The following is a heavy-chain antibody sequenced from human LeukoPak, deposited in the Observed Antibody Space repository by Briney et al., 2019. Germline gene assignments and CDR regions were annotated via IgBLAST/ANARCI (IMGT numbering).Heavy chain of an antibody. D-gene: IGHD3-3*01. Sequence: GGSLRLSCAASGFFFSDSAMAWVRQAPGKGLEWVSTTTGRGDNTHYADSVKGRFTISRDNAKNSLYLQMNSLRAEDTAVYYCARDRVLRFLEWSPRGYYGMDVWGQGTTVTVSS. CDR3: ARDRVLRFLEWSPRGYYGMDV. CDR2: TTGRGDNT. CDR1: GFFFSDSA. V-gene: IGHV3-11*01. J-gene: IGHJ6*02.